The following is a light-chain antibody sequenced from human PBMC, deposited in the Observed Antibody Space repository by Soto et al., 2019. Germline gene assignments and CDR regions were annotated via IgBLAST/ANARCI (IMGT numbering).Light chain of an antibody. CDR1: QSVSSSY. CDR3: QKYGSSPGT. Sequence: EIVLTQSPGTLSLSPGERATLSCRASQSVSSSYLAWYQQKPGQAPRLLIYGASSRATGIPDRFSGSGSGTDFTLTISRLEPEDFAVYYCQKYGSSPGTFGQETKVDIK. V-gene: IGKV3-20*01. CDR2: GAS. J-gene: IGKJ1*01.